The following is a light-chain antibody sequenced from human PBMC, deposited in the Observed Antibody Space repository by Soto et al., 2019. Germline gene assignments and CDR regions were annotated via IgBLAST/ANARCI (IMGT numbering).Light chain of an antibody. V-gene: IGKV1-39*01. CDR2: AAS. J-gene: IGKJ1*01. CDR1: QSISNY. CDR3: QQSYITPGT. Sequence: DIQMTQSPSSLSASVGDRVTITCRASQSISNYLNWYQQKPGKAPNLLIYAASSLHSGVPSRFSGSGSGTDFTLTISSLQPEDFATYFCQQSYITPGTFGQATKVDIK.